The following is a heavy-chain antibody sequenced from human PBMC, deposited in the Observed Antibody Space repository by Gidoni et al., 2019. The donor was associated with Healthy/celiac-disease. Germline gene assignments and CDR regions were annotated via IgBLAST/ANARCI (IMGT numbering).Heavy chain of an antibody. J-gene: IGHJ4*02. V-gene: IGHV4-39*07. D-gene: IGHD3-22*01. Sequence: QLQLQESGPGLVKPSETPSPTCTVSGGSISSSSYYWGWIRQHPGKGLEWIGSIYYSGSTYYNPSLKSRVTISVDTSKNQFSLKLSSVTAADTAVYYCARAGYYYDSSGYYFDYWGQGTLVTVSS. CDR3: ARAGYYYDSSGYYFDY. CDR1: GGSISSSSYY. CDR2: IYYSGST.